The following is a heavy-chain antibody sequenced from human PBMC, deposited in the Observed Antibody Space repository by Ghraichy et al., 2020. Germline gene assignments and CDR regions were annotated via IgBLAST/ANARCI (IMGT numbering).Heavy chain of an antibody. Sequence: GESLNISCTASGFIFGNYWMNWVRQAPGKGLDYVATIKQDGSEGWSDSVKGRFTISRDNAKNSLYLQMNSLRADDTAVYFCTRAVGGTTVFDYWGQGTLVTVSS. CDR1: GFIFGNYW. D-gene: IGHD1-26*01. CDR3: TRAVGGTTVFDY. J-gene: IGHJ4*02. CDR2: IKQDGSEG. V-gene: IGHV3-7*04.